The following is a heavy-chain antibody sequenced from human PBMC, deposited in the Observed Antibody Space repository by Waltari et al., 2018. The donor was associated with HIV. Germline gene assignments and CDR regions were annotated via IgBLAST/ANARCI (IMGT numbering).Heavy chain of an antibody. CDR2: IFSSGSTI. V-gene: IGHV3-48*03. CDR1: GFTFSSYE. CDR3: ARDGPGYFDY. Sequence: EVQLVESGGGLVQPGGSLRLSCAASGFTFSSYEMNWVRQAPGKGMEWVSYIFSSGSTIYYADSVKGRFTIARDNAKNSLYLQMNSLRAEDTAVYYCARDGPGYFDYWGQGTLVTVSS. J-gene: IGHJ4*02.